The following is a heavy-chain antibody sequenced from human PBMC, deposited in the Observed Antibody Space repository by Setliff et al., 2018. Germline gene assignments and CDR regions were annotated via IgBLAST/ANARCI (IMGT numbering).Heavy chain of an antibody. J-gene: IGHJ4*02. CDR2: ISAYNGNT. CDR3: ARADYSSALHYFDY. Sequence: AASVKVSCKASGYTFTSYGISWVRQAPGQGLEWMGWISAYNGNTNYAQKLQGRVTMTTDTSTSTAYMELRSLRSDDTAVYYCARADYSSALHYFDYWGLGTLVTVSS. V-gene: IGHV1-18*01. D-gene: IGHD2-2*01. CDR1: GYTFTSYG.